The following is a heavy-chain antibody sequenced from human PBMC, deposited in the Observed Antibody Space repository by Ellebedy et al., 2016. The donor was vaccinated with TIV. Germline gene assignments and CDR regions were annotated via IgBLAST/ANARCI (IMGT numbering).Heavy chain of an antibody. J-gene: IGHJ4*02. CDR1: GFTFSDYY. V-gene: IGHV3-11*04. D-gene: IGHD3-22*01. CDR3: ARGSDYYDSSGYRACDY. Sequence: PGGSLRLSCAASGFTFSDYYISWIRQAPGKGLEWVSYISSSSSTIYYADSVKGRFTISRDNAKNALYLQMNSLRDEDTAVYYCARGSDYYDSSGYRACDYWGQGTLVTVSS. CDR2: ISSSSSTI.